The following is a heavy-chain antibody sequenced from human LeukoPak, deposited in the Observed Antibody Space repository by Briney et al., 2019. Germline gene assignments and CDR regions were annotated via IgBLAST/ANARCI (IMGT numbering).Heavy chain of an antibody. V-gene: IGHV1-18*01. Sequence: ASVKVSCKASGYTFTSYDINWVRQAPGQGLEWMGWISAYNGNTNYAQKLQGRVTMTTDTSTSTAYMELRSLRSDDTAVYYCARYVAYYYYMDVWGKGTTVTISS. D-gene: IGHD3-10*02. CDR2: ISAYNGNT. CDR3: ARYVAYYYYMDV. CDR1: GYTFTSYD. J-gene: IGHJ6*03.